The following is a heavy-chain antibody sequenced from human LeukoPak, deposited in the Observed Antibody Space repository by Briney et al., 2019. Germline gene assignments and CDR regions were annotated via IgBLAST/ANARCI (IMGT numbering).Heavy chain of an antibody. Sequence: PGGSLRLSCAASGFTFSSYWMHWVRQAPGKGLVWVSLINSAGSTTTYADPVKGRFTISRDNAKNTLYLQMNSLRAEDTAVYYCASSYGSGRFDPWGQGTLVTVSS. D-gene: IGHD3-10*01. CDR1: GFTFSSYW. CDR3: ASSYGSGRFDP. CDR2: INSAGSTT. V-gene: IGHV3-74*01. J-gene: IGHJ5*02.